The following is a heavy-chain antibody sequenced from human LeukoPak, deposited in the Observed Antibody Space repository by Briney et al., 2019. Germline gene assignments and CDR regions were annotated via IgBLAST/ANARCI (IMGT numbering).Heavy chain of an antibody. CDR2: IYSGGST. V-gene: IGHV3-66*01. Sequence: PGGSLRLSCAASGFTFSSYGMHWVRQAPGKGLEWVSIIYSGGSTYYADSVKGRFTISRDNSKNTLYLQMNSLRAEDTAVYYCARGYAYFDYWGQGTLVTVSS. J-gene: IGHJ4*02. D-gene: IGHD2-8*01. CDR1: GFTFSSYG. CDR3: ARGYAYFDY.